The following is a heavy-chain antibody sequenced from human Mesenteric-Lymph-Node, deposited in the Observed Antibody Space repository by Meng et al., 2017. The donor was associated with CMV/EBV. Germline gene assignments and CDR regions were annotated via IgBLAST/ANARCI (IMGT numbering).Heavy chain of an antibody. CDR3: ARGGNYNFWSGFGLYFDY. J-gene: IGHJ4*02. CDR1: GFTFSSYT. Sequence: GESLKISCAASGFTFSSYTMNWVRQAPGKGLEWVSSISGGSTYISYADSVKGRFTLSRDNAKNSVYLQVNSLRAEDTAVYYCARGGNYNFWSGFGLYFDYWGQGTLVTVSS. CDR2: ISGGSTYI. V-gene: IGHV3-21*01. D-gene: IGHD3-3*01.